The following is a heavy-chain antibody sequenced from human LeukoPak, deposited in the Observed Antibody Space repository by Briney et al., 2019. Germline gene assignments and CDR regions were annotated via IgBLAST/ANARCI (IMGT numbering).Heavy chain of an antibody. V-gene: IGHV1-2*02. D-gene: IGHD3-22*01. CDR2: INPNSGGT. Sequence: ASVKVSCKASGYTFTGYYMHWVRQAPGQGLEWMGWINPNSGGTNYAQKFQGRVTMTRDPSISTAYMQLSRLSSDDTAVYYCARVDDRGHYYDSSGPRKLFDYWGQGTLVTVSS. J-gene: IGHJ4*02. CDR3: ARVDDRGHYYDSSGPRKLFDY. CDR1: GYTFTGYY.